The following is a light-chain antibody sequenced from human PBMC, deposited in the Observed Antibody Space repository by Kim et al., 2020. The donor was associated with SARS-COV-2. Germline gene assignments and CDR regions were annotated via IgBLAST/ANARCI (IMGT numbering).Light chain of an antibody. Sequence: DVVMTQSPLSLPVTLGQPASISCRSSQSLVHRDGSTYLDWFQQRPGQSPRRLIYKVSNRDSGVPDRFSGSGSGTDFTLKISRVEAEDVGVYFCLQGTHWPPWTFGQGTKVDIK. CDR3: LQGTHWPPWT. V-gene: IGKV2-30*02. CDR2: KVS. J-gene: IGKJ1*01. CDR1: QSLVHRDGSTY.